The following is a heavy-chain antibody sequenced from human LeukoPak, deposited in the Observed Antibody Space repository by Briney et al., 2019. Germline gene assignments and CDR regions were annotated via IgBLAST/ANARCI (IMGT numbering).Heavy chain of an antibody. CDR3: ASSNYGSGRAFDY. CDR1: GGYTSSYY. D-gene: IGHD3-10*01. CDR2: DYYSGRT. J-gene: IGHJ4*02. V-gene: IGHV4-59*01. Sequence: SADLSPHFPASGGYTSSYYWSWIRAPPGKGKGGDGIDYYSGRTNYTPSLKSLVTISVDTSKNPFSLKLSSLTAADTAVYYCASSNYGSGRAFDYWGQGTLVTVSS.